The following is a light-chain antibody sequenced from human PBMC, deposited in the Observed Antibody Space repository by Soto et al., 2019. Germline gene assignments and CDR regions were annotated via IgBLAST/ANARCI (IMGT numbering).Light chain of an antibody. Sequence: SALTQPASVSGSPGQSITISCTGTSSDIGGYKYVSWYQQHPGKAPKLMIYDVSNRPSGVSNRFSGSKSGNTATLTISGLQDEDEAEYYCSSYTGGSTYGFGTGTKVTVL. CDR2: DVS. J-gene: IGLJ1*01. V-gene: IGLV2-14*01. CDR3: SSYTGGSTYG. CDR1: SSDIGGYKY.